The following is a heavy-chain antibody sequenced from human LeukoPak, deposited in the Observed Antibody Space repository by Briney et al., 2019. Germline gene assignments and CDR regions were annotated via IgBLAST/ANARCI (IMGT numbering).Heavy chain of an antibody. CDR3: ARDGGYCSGGSCYSYYSDY. CDR2: TSAYNGNT. V-gene: IGHV1-18*01. J-gene: IGHJ4*02. D-gene: IGHD2-15*01. CDR1: GYTFTSYG. Sequence: ASVKVSCKASGYTFTSYGISWVRQAPGQGLEWMGWTSAYNGNTNYAQKLQGRVTMTTDTSTSTAYMELRSLRSDDTAVYYCARDGGYCSGGSCYSYYSDYWGQGTLVTVSS.